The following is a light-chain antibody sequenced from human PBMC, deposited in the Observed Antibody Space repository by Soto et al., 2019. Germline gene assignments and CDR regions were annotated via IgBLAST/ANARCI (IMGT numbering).Light chain of an antibody. CDR3: SSYAGSHNDVV. CDR1: SSDIGGYKY. Sequence: QSVLTQPPSASGSPGQSVTISCTGTSSDIGGYKYVSWYQQHPGKAPKLMIYEVNKRPSGVPDRFSGSKSGNTASLTVSGLQAEDEDDYYCSSYAGSHNDVVFGGGTKLTVL. J-gene: IGLJ2*01. V-gene: IGLV2-8*01. CDR2: EVN.